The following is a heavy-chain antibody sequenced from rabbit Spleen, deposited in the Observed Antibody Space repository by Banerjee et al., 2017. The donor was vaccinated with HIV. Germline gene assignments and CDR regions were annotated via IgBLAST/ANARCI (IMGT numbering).Heavy chain of an antibody. CDR2: TTTGGSGFT. V-gene: IGHV1S45*01. Sequence: QQQLEESGGGLVKPGGTLTLTCTASGFTISNSHYMCWVRQAPGKGLEWVTCTTTGGSGFTYYASWAKGRFTIPKTSSTTVTLQMTSLAAADTATYFCARGVVSDYGYDVWGQGTLVTVS. CDR1: GFTISNSHY. CDR3: ARGVVSDYGYDV. D-gene: IGHD6-1*01. J-gene: IGHJ4*01.